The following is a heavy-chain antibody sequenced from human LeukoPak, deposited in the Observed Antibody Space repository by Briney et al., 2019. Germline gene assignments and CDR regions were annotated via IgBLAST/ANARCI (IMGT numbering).Heavy chain of an antibody. CDR1: GGTFSSYA. CDR2: IIPIFGTA. Sequence: SVKVSCKASGGTFSSYAISWVRQAPGQGLEWMGGIIPIFGTANYAQKFQGRVTITADESTSTAYMELSSLRSEDTAVYYCARGLMIGYAFDIWGQGTMVTVSS. V-gene: IGHV1-69*13. D-gene: IGHD3-9*01. CDR3: ARGLMIGYAFDI. J-gene: IGHJ3*02.